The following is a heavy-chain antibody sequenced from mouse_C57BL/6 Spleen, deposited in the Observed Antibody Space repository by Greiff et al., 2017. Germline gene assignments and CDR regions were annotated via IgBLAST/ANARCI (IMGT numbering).Heavy chain of an antibody. CDR3: AELYYFDY. Sequence: EVKLMESGPGLVKPSQSLSLTCSVTGYSITSGYYWNWIRQFPGNKLEWMGYISYDGSNNYNPSLKNRISITRDTSKNQFFLKLNSVTTEDTATYYCAELYYFDYWGQGTTLTVSS. CDR2: ISYDGSN. J-gene: IGHJ2*01. CDR1: GYSITSGYY. V-gene: IGHV3-6*01.